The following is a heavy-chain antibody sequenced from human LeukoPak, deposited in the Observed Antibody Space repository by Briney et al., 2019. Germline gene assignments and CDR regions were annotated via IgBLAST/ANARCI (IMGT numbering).Heavy chain of an antibody. CDR2: IYYSGST. CDR1: GGSISSGSYY. V-gene: IGHV4-39*07. Sequence: SQTLSLTCTVSGGSISSGSYYWSWIRQPAGKGLEWIGSIYYSGSTYYNPSLKSRVTISVDTSKNQFSLKLSSVTAADTAVYYCARALGGPPQMDVWGQGTTVTVSS. CDR3: ARALGGPPQMDV. J-gene: IGHJ6*02.